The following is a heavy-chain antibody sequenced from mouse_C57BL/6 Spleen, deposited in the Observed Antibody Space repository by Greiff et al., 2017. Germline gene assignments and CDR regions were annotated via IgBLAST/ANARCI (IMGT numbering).Heavy chain of an antibody. CDR1: GYTFTDYE. J-gene: IGHJ4*01. CDR3: TRGRGYAYYYAMDY. V-gene: IGHV1-15*01. CDR2: IDPETGGT. Sequence: VQLQQSGAELVRPGASVTLSCKASGYTFTDYEMHWVKQTPVHGLEWIGAIDPETGGTAYNQKFKGKAILTADKSSSTAYMELRSLTSEDSAVYYCTRGRGYAYYYAMDYWGQGTSVTVSS. D-gene: IGHD2-2*01.